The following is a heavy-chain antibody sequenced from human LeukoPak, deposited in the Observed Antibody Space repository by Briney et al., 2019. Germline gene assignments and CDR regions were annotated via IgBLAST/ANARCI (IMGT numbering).Heavy chain of an antibody. J-gene: IGHJ4*02. Sequence: GGSLRLSCAASGFTFSSYAMHWVRQAPGKGLEWVAVISYDGSNKYYADSVKGRFTISRDNSKNTLYLQMNSLRAEDTAVYYCARWAGRSMEYYFDYWGQGTLVTVSS. CDR3: ARWAGRSMEYYFDY. CDR1: GFTFSSYA. CDR2: ISYDGSNK. D-gene: IGHD3-3*01. V-gene: IGHV3-30-3*01.